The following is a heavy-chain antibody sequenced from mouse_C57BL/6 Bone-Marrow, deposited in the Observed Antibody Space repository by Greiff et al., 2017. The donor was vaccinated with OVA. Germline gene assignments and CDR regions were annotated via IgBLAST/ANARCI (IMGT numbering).Heavy chain of an antibody. V-gene: IGHV1-26*01. CDR2: INPNNGGT. J-gene: IGHJ4*01. D-gene: IGHD2-1*01. CDR3: AREGNYGNYGGYAMDY. CDR1: GYTFTDYY. Sequence: VQLQQSGPELVKPGASVKISCKASGYTFTDYYMNWVKQSHGKSLEWIGDINPNNGGTSYNQKFKGKATLTVDKSSSTAYMELRSLTSEDSAVYYCAREGNYGNYGGYAMDYWGQGTSVTVSS.